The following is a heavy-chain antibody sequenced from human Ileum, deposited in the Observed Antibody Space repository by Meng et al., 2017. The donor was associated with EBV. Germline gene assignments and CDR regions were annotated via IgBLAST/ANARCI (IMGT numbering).Heavy chain of an antibody. V-gene: IGHV1-8*01. CDR1: GYTFINND. D-gene: IGHD3-16*01. Sequence: QVQRVQPVAAVRKLWASVKVSCKAVGYTFINNDINWVRQAAGQGIESFGWINSYTGNAGYAQKFRGRVTMTRDTSIITAYLEVISLTSEDTAVYCCARGSGAGGRDWFDPWGQGTLVTVSS. CDR3: ARGSGAGGRDWFDP. J-gene: IGHJ5*02. CDR2: INSYTGNA.